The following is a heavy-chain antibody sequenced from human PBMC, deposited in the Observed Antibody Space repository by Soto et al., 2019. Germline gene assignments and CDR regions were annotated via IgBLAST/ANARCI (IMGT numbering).Heavy chain of an antibody. V-gene: IGHV3-30*18. CDR1: GFTFSSYG. CDR3: AKDFPSAAAGPY. J-gene: IGHJ4*02. Sequence: PGGSLRLSCAASGFTFSSYGMHWVRQAPGKGLEWVAVISYDGSNKYYADSVKGRFTISRDNSKNTLYLQMNSLRAEDTAVYYCAKDFPSAAAGPYWGQGTLVTVSS. CDR2: ISYDGSNK. D-gene: IGHD6-13*01.